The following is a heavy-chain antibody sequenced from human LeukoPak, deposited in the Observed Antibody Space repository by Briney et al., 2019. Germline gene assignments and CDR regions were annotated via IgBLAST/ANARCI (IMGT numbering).Heavy chain of an antibody. CDR2: IYYSGST. V-gene: IGHV4-59*01. CDR3: ARGTDSSGWYGVSFDY. J-gene: IGHJ4*02. D-gene: IGHD6-19*01. CDR1: GGSISSYY. Sequence: PSETLSLTCTVSGGSISSYYWSWIRQPPGKGLEWIGYIYYSGSTNYNPSLKSRVTISVDTSKNQFSLKLSSVTAADTAVYYCARGTDSSGWYGVSFDYWAREPWSPSPQ.